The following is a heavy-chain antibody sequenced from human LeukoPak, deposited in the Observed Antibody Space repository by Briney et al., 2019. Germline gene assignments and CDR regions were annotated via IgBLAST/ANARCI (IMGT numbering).Heavy chain of an antibody. V-gene: IGHV1-69*13. CDR2: IIPIFGTA. Sequence: GASVKVSCKASGGTFSSYAISWVRQAPGQGLEWMGGIIPIFGTANYAQKFQGRVTITADESTSTAYMELSGLRSEDTAVYYCARDRLWFGELLQQYYYYGMDVWGQGTTVTVSS. CDR3: ARDRLWFGELLQQYYYYGMDV. D-gene: IGHD3-10*01. J-gene: IGHJ6*02. CDR1: GGTFSSYA.